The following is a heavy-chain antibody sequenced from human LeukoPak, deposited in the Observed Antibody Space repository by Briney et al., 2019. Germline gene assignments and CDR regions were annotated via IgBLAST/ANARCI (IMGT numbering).Heavy chain of an antibody. D-gene: IGHD4-23*01. CDR1: GGSISAYY. CDR2: IYKSERT. CDR3: ARATVVTPRFDY. Sequence: YETLPDTCTVSGGSISAYYCNWLRQPPGKGLEWIGYIYKSERTNYNPSLQSRVTISVDTPTNQFSLKVSSVTAADTAVYYCARATVVTPRFDYWGQGTLVTVSP. J-gene: IGHJ4*02. V-gene: IGHV4-59*01.